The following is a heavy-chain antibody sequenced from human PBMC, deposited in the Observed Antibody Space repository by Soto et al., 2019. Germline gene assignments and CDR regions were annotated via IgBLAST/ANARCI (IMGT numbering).Heavy chain of an antibody. D-gene: IGHD6-19*01. CDR1: GVSINSSQW. Sequence: SETLSLTCVVSGVSINSSQWWSWVRQPPGKGLEWIGEIFHSGSTNYNPSLKSRVTISVDTSKSQLSLKLSSVIAADTAVYYCARDLYSSGPGWFDPWGQGALVTVSS. CDR2: IFHSGST. J-gene: IGHJ5*02. CDR3: ARDLYSSGPGWFDP. V-gene: IGHV4-4*02.